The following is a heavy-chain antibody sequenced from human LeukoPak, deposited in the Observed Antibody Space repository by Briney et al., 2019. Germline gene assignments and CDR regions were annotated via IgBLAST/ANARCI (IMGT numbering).Heavy chain of an antibody. V-gene: IGHV3-30-3*01. J-gene: IGHJ6*02. Sequence: GGSLRLSCTASGFTFSNYAMNWVRQAPGKGLEWVAVISYDGSNKYYADSVKGRFTISRDNSKNTLYLQMNSPRAEDTAVYYCARVRSPDYYDILTGYYKDYYGMDVWGQGTTVTVSS. D-gene: IGHD3-9*01. CDR2: ISYDGSNK. CDR3: ARVRSPDYYDILTGYYKDYYGMDV. CDR1: GFTFSNYA.